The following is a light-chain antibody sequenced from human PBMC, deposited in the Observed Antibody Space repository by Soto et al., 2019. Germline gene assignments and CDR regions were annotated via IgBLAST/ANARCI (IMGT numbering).Light chain of an antibody. V-gene: IGLV1-51*01. CDR3: GTWDSSLSAL. CDR2: DNN. Sequence: QSVLTQPPSVSAAPGQKVTISCSGSSSNIGNNYVSWYQQLPGTAPKLLIYDNNKRPSGIPDRFSGSKSGTSATLGITGLQTGYEADYYCGTWDSSLSALFGGGTQLTVL. J-gene: IGLJ2*01. CDR1: SSNIGNNY.